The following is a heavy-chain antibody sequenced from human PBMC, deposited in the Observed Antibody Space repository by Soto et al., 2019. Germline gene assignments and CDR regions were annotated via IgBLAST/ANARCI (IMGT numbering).Heavy chain of an antibody. CDR2: IYSGGST. Sequence: QAPGKGLEWVSVIYSGGSTYYADSVKGRFTISRDNSKNTLYLQMNSLRAEDTAVYYCARSIVVVTATPTGMDVWGQGTTVTVSS. CDR3: ARSIVVVTATPTGMDV. D-gene: IGHD2-21*02. J-gene: IGHJ6*02. V-gene: IGHV3-53*01.